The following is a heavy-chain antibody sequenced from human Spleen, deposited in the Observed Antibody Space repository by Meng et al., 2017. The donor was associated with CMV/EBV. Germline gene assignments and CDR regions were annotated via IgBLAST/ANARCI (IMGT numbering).Heavy chain of an antibody. CDR1: GYTFTDFY. Sequence: SGYTFTDFYLHWVRQAPGQGLEWIGWIDPNSGDTKYAQKFHGRVALNRDTSINTAYMVLTRLTSDDSAIYYCATPRYCTRSTCSYFDHWGQGTLVTVSS. CDR2: IDPNSGDT. D-gene: IGHD2-8*01. V-gene: IGHV1-2*02. CDR3: ATPRYCTRSTCSYFDH. J-gene: IGHJ4*02.